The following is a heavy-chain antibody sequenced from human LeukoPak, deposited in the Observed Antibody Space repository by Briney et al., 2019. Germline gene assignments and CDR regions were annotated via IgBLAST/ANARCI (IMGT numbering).Heavy chain of an antibody. D-gene: IGHD3-22*01. CDR2: IKQDGSEK. Sequence: SGGSLRLSCAASGFTFSSYWMSWVRQAPGKGLEWVANIKQDGSEKNYVDSVKGRFTISRDNAKNSVYLQMNSLRAEDTAVYYCAGGYRSRFDYWGQGTLVTVSS. J-gene: IGHJ4*02. CDR1: GFTFSSYW. V-gene: IGHV3-7*01. CDR3: AGGYRSRFDY.